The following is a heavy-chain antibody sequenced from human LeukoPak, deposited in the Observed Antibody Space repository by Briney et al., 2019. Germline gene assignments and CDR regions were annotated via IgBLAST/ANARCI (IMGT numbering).Heavy chain of an antibody. Sequence: SETLSLTCTVSGVSISSGDYYWSWIRQPPGKGLEWIGYIYYSGSTYYNPSLKSRVTISVDTSKNQFSLKLSSVTAADTAVYYCARRARYSSSWPNAFDIWGQGTMVTVSS. CDR1: GVSISSGDYY. V-gene: IGHV4-30-4*01. J-gene: IGHJ3*02. D-gene: IGHD6-13*01. CDR3: ARRARYSSSWPNAFDI. CDR2: IYYSGST.